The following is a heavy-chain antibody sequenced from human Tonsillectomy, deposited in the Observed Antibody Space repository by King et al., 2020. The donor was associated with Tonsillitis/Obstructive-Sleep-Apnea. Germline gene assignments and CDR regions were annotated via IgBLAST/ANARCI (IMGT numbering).Heavy chain of an antibody. CDR1: GFTFSSYA. D-gene: IGHD4-17*01. Sequence: VQLVESGGGLVQPGGSLRLSCVASGFTFSSYALNWGRQAPGKGLELVSAISGSGGSTDYADAVKGRFTISRDNSKNTLYLQMHSLRSEDTAVYYCATHPPTTVTTAGDYWGQGTLVTVSS. V-gene: IGHV3-23*04. J-gene: IGHJ4*02. CDR2: ISGSGGST. CDR3: ATHPPTTVTTAGDY.